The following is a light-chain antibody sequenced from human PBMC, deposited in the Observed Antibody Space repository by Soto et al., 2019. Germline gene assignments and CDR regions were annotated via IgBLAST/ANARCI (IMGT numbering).Light chain of an antibody. V-gene: IGKV3-20*01. CDR2: GAS. J-gene: IGKJ4*01. Sequence: EIVLTQSPGTLSLSPGERATLSCRASQSVSSNFLAWYQEKPGQAPRLLIYGASSRATGIPDRFSGSGSGTDFTLTISTLEPEDFAVYYCRQYGRSLASAIGGGTKVDIK. CDR3: RQYGRSLASA. CDR1: QSVSSNF.